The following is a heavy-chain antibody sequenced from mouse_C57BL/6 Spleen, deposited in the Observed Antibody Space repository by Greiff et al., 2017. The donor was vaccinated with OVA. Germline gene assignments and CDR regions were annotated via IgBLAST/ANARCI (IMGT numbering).Heavy chain of an antibody. CDR3: ARFGYDYYAMDY. CDR1: GYTFTDYY. D-gene: IGHD2-2*01. Sequence: VQLVESGAELVRPGASVKLSCKASGYTFTDYYINWVKQRPGQGLEWIARIYPGSGNTYYNEKFKGKATLTAEKSSSTAYMQLSSLTSEDSAVYFCARFGYDYYAMDYWGQGTSVTVSS. V-gene: IGHV1-76*01. CDR2: IYPGSGNT. J-gene: IGHJ4*01.